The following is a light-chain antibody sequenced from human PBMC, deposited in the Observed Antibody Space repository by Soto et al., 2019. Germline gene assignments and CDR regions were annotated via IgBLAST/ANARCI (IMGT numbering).Light chain of an antibody. CDR1: QSISTW. V-gene: IGKV1-5*03. CDR3: QQYDSYSRET. Sequence: DIQMTQSPSTLSASVGDRVTITCRASQSISTWLAWYQQKPGKAPKLLIYTASSLKSGVPSRFXGSGPGTEFTLTISSLQPDDFATYYCQQYDSYSRETFGQGTKVEIK. CDR2: TAS. J-gene: IGKJ1*01.